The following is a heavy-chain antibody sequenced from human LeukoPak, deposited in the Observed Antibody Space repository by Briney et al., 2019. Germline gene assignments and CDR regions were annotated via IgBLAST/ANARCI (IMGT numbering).Heavy chain of an antibody. CDR1: GYSISSGYY. V-gene: IGHV4-38-2*02. CDR2: IYHSGNT. CDR3: ARDGYSGNDGL. D-gene: IGHD5-12*01. J-gene: IGHJ4*02. Sequence: SETLSLTCTVSGYSISSGYYWGWIRQPPGKGLEWIGNIYHSGNTYYNPSLKSRVTISVDTSKHQFSLKLSSVTAADTAVYYCARDGYSGNDGLWGQGTLVTVSS.